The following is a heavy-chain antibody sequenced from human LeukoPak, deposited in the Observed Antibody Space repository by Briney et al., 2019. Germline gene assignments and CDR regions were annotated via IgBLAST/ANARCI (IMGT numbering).Heavy chain of an antibody. CDR2: ITSSSSYI. Sequence: PGGSLRLSCAASGFTFSTYNMNWVRQAPGKGLEWVSSITSSSSYIYYADSVKGRFTISRDNAKNSLYLQMNSLRAEDTAVYYCARDWSGSPRYFDYWGQGTLVTVSS. J-gene: IGHJ4*02. D-gene: IGHD1-26*01. CDR1: GFTFSTYN. V-gene: IGHV3-21*04. CDR3: ARDWSGSPRYFDY.